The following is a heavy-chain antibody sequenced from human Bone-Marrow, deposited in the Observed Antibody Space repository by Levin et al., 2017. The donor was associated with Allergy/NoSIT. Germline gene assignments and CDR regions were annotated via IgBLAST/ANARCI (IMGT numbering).Heavy chain of an antibody. Sequence: PGGSLRLSCAASGFTFSGSWMHWVRQSPGKGLVWVSHINNDGSNTIYADSVKGRFTISRDNAKNTLYLQMNSLRAEDTAVYYCVRDWWGTVYWGQGALVTVSS. V-gene: IGHV3-74*01. CDR1: GFTFSGSW. D-gene: IGHD2-8*02. CDR3: VRDWWGTVY. J-gene: IGHJ4*02. CDR2: INNDGSNT.